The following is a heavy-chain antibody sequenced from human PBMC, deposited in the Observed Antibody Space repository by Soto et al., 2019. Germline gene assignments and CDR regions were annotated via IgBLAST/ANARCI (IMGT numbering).Heavy chain of an antibody. CDR2: IYHSGST. CDR3: ASSTRPTIPYYFDY. Sequence: KPWETLSLTCAVSGVSISSSNWWSWVRQPPGKGLEWIGEIYHSGSTNYNPSLKSRVTISVDKSKNQFSLKLSSVTAADTAVYYCASSTRPTIPYYFDYWGQGTLVTVSS. CDR1: GVSISSSNW. D-gene: IGHD2-2*01. V-gene: IGHV4-4*02. J-gene: IGHJ4*02.